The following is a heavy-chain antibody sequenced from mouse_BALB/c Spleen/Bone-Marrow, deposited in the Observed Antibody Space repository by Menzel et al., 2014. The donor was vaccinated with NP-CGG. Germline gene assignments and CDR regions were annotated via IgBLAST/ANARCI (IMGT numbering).Heavy chain of an antibody. Sequence: EVMLVESGGGLVQPGGSLKLSCAASGFDFSRYWMSWVRQAPGKGLEWIGEINPDSSTINYTPSLRDKFIISRDSAKNTLYLQVSKVRSEDTALYYCARLGYGNSLAMDHWGQGASVTISS. CDR3: ARLGYGNSLAMDH. CDR2: INPDSSTI. CDR1: GFDFSRYW. D-gene: IGHD2-10*02. V-gene: IGHV4-1*02. J-gene: IGHJ4*01.